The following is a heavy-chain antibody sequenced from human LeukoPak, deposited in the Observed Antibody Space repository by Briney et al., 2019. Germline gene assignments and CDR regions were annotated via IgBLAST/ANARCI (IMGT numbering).Heavy chain of an antibody. CDR1: GGSISSSSYY. CDR3: ARSGTRRVDY. CDR2: IYYSGST. D-gene: IGHD2-2*01. J-gene: IGHJ4*02. Sequence: SETLSLTCTASGGSISSSSYYWGWIRQPPGKGLEWIGSIYYSGSTYYNPSLKSRVTISVDTSKNQFSLKLSSVTAADTAVYYCARSGTRRVDYWGQGTLVTVSS. V-gene: IGHV4-39*07.